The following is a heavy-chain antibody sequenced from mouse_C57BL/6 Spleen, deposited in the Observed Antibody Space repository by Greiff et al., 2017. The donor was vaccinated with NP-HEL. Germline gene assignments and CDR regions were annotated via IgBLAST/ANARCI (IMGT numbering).Heavy chain of an antibody. V-gene: IGHV2-3*01. CDR1: GFSLTSYG. Sequence: VKLMESGPGLVAPSQSLSITCTVSGFSLTSYGVSWVRQPPGKGLEWLGVLWGDGSTNYHSALISRLSISKNNYKSQVFLKLNSQHTDNTATYYCAKQSMVRCYFDVWGTGTTVTVSS. D-gene: IGHD2-10*02. CDR3: AKQSMVRCYFDV. CDR2: LWGDGST. J-gene: IGHJ1*03.